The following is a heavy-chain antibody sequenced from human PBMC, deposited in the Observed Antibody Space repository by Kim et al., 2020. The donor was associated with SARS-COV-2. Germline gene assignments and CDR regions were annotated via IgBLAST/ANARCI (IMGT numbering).Heavy chain of an antibody. CDR1: GGTFSSYA. CDR3: ARVPYDILASYYRHWFDP. D-gene: IGHD3-9*01. Sequence: SVKVSCKASGGTFSSYAMSWVRQAPGQGLEWMGGIIPIFGTAKYAQKFQGRVTITADESTSTAYMELSSLRSEDTAVYYCARVPYDILASYYRHWFDPWGQGTLVTVSS. V-gene: IGHV1-69*13. CDR2: IIPIFGTA. J-gene: IGHJ5*02.